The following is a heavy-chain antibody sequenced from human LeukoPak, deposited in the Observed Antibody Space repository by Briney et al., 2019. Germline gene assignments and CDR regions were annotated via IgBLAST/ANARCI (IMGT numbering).Heavy chain of an antibody. D-gene: IGHD3-22*01. CDR1: GYTFTSYD. CDR3: ARGYYYYDSSGYYYVFDY. CDR2: MNPNSGNT. V-gene: IGHV1-8*01. J-gene: IGHJ4*02. Sequence: ASVKVSCKASGYTFTSYDINWVRQATGQGLEWMGWMNPNSGNTGYVQKFQGRVTMTRNTSISAAYMELSSLRSGDTAVYYCARGYYYYDSSGYYYVFDYWGQGTLVTVSS.